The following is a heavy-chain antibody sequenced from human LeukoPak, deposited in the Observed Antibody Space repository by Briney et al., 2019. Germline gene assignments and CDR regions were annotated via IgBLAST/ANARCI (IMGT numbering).Heavy chain of an antibody. CDR2: IKSAGSSI. J-gene: IGHJ5*02. Sequence: GGSLRLSCAASGFTFSSYWMHWVRQAPGKGLVWVSRIKSAGSSIRYADSVKGRFTISRDNAKNSLYLQMNSLRDEDTAVYYCARDRKEWNPWGQGTLVTVSS. V-gene: IGHV3-74*01. CDR3: ARDRKEWNP. CDR1: GFTFSSYW. D-gene: IGHD3-3*01.